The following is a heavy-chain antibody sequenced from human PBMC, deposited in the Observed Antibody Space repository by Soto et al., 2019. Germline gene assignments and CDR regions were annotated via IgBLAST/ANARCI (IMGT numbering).Heavy chain of an antibody. D-gene: IGHD3-10*01. J-gene: IGHJ6*02. CDR1: GGTFSSYA. CDR3: AGGTNMVRGVNYYYYYGMDV. V-gene: IGHV1-69*13. CDR2: IIPIFGTA. Sequence: SVKVSCKASGGTFSSYAISWVRQAPGQGLEWMGGIIPIFGTANYAQKFQGRVTITADESTSTAYMELSSLRSEDTAVYYCAGGTNMVRGVNYYYYYGMDVWGQGTTVTVSS.